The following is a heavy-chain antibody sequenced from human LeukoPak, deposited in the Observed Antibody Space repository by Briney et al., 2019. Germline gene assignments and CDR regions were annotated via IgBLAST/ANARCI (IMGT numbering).Heavy chain of an antibody. V-gene: IGHV3-64*01. CDR1: GFSFNTYA. CDR2: IHYSGDRT. D-gene: IGHD5-24*01. CDR3: ARDSGGDAYSDYFDA. Sequence: PGGSLRLSCAASGFSFNTYAMHWVRQAPGKGLEFVSAIHYSGDRTYYANSVKGRFIISRDNSRKTLLLQMGSLRAEDTAVYYCARDSGGDAYSDYFDAWGQGTLVTVSS. J-gene: IGHJ4*02.